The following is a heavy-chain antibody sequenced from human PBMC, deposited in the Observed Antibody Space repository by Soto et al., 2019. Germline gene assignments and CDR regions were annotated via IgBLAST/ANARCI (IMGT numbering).Heavy chain of an antibody. CDR2: INSDGSST. V-gene: IGHV3-74*01. Sequence: PGGSLRLSCATSGFTFSTYWMHWVRQAPGKGLVWVSRINSDGSSTSYADSVKGRFTISRDNAKNTLYLQMNSLRAEDTAVYYCARSAMGRLGAYDYWGQGTLVTVSS. J-gene: IGHJ4*02. CDR3: ARSAMGRLGAYDY. CDR1: GFTFSTYW. D-gene: IGHD3-16*01.